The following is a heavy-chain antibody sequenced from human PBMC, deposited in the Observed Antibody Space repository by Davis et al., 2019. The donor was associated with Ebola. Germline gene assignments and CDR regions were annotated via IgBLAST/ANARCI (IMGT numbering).Heavy chain of an antibody. CDR3: ARGEGSSWYGTHFY. D-gene: IGHD6-13*01. J-gene: IGHJ4*02. CDR1: GYTFTSYA. CDR2: INAGNGNT. Sequence: AASVKVSCKASGYTFTSYAMHWVRQAPGQRLEWMGWINAGNGNTKYSQKFQGRVTITRDTSASTAYMELSSLRSEDTAVYYCARGEGSSWYGTHFYWGQGTLVTVSS. V-gene: IGHV1-3*01.